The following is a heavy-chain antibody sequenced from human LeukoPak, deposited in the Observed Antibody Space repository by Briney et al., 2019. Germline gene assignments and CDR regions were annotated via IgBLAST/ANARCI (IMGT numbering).Heavy chain of an antibody. CDR1: GFTFSSYG. D-gene: IGHD3-3*01. CDR2: IRYDGSNK. J-gene: IGHJ4*02. V-gene: IGHV3-30*02. Sequence: GGSLRLSCAASGFTFSSYGMHWVRQAPGKGLEWVAFIRYDGSNKYYADSVKGRFTISRDNSKNTLYLQMNSLRAEDTAVYYCATTYYDFWSGYYPLHYWGQGTLVTVSS. CDR3: ATTYYDFWSGYYPLHY.